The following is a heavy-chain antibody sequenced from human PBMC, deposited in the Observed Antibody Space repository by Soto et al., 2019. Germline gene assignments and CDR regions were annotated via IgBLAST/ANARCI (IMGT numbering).Heavy chain of an antibody. J-gene: IGHJ4*01. CDR2: ISGSGGST. CDR1: GFTFSSYA. Sequence: GGSLRLSCAASGFTFSSYAMSWVRQAPGKGLEWVSDISGSGGSTYYADSVKGRFTISRANSKNTLYLQMNSLRAEDTAVYYCAKDLQFCCWLRAQSCDYWRHGTQVTVSS. V-gene: IGHV3-23*01. CDR3: AKDLQFCCWLRAQSCDY. D-gene: IGHD3-9*01.